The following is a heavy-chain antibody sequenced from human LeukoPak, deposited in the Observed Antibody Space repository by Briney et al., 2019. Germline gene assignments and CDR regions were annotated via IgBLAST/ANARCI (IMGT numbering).Heavy chain of an antibody. V-gene: IGHV3-23*01. CDR3: AKYPQVLLWFGELYY. CDR2: ISGSGGST. Sequence: GGSLRLSCAASGFTFSSYAMSWVRQAPGKGLEWVSAISGSGGSTYYADSVEGRFTISRDNSKNTLYLRMNSLRAEDTAVYYCAKYPQVLLWFGELYYWGQGTLVTVSS. D-gene: IGHD3-10*01. CDR1: GFTFSSYA. J-gene: IGHJ4*02.